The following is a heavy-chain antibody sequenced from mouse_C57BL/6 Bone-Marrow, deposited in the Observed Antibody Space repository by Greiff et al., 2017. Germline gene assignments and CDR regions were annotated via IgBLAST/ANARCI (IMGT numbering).Heavy chain of an antibody. CDR2: IYPRSGNT. D-gene: IGHD3-3*01. Sequence: VMLVESGAELARPGASVKLSCKASGYTFTSYGISWVKQRTGQGLEWIGEIYPRSGNTYYNEKFKGKATLTADKSSSTAYMELRSLTSEDSAVYFCAREGRWFAYWGQGTLVTVSA. CDR1: GYTFTSYG. V-gene: IGHV1-81*01. CDR3: AREGRWFAY. J-gene: IGHJ3*01.